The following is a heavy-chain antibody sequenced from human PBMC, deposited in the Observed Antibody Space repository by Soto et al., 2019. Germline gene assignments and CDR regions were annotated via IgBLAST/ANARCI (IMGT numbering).Heavy chain of an antibody. V-gene: IGHV4-31*03. CDR1: GGSISSGGYY. CDR2: IYYSGST. CDR3: AASCVGCGGFNYYGMDV. Sequence: SETLSLTCTVSGGSISSGGYYWSWIRKHPGKGLEWIGYIYYSGSTYYNPSLKSRVTISVDTSKNQFSLKLSSVTAADTAVYYCAASCVGCGGFNYYGMDVWGQGTPVT. D-gene: IGHD2-21*01. J-gene: IGHJ6*02.